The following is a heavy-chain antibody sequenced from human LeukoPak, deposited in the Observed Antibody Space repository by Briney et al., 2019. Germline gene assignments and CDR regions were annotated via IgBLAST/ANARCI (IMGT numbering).Heavy chain of an antibody. J-gene: IGHJ4*02. Sequence: GRSLRLSCAASGFTFSSYAMHWVRQAPGKGLEWVAVISYDGSNKYYADSVKGRFTISRDNSKNTLYLQMDSLRAEDTAVYYCARGGYCSGGSCYSRYLFDYWGQGTLVTVSS. CDR3: ARGGYCSGGSCYSRYLFDY. V-gene: IGHV3-30-3*01. CDR1: GFTFSSYA. CDR2: ISYDGSNK. D-gene: IGHD2-15*01.